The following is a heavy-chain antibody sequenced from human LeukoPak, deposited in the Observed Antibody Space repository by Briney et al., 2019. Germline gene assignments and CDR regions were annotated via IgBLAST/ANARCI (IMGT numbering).Heavy chain of an antibody. CDR2: IYYSGST. V-gene: IGHV4-39*02. J-gene: IGHJ4*02. D-gene: IGHD4-23*01. CDR1: GGSISSSSYY. CDR3: AKDWYSFTVVTPFSH. Sequence: SETLSLTCTVSGGSISSSSYYWGWIRQPPGKGLEWIGSIYYSGSTYYNPSLKSRVTISVDTSKNQFSLKLSSVTAADTAVYYCAKDWYSFTVVTPFSHWGQGTLVTVSS.